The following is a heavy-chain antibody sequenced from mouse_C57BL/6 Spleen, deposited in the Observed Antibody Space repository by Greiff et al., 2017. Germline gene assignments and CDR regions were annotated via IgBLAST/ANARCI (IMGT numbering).Heavy chain of an antibody. J-gene: IGHJ2*01. V-gene: IGHV5-17*01. CDR3: ASANYGSHFDY. D-gene: IGHD1-1*01. Sequence: EVKLQESGGGLVKPGGSLKLSCAASGFTFSDYGLHWVRQAPEKGLEWVAYISSGSSTIYYADTVKGRFTISRDNAKNTLFLKMTSLRSEATAMYYCASANYGSHFDYWGQGTTLTVSS. CDR2: ISSGSSTI. CDR1: GFTFSDYG.